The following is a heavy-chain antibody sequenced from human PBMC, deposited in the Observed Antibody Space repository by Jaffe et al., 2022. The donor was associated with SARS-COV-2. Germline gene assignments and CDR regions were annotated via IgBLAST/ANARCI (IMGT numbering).Heavy chain of an antibody. CDR2: ISGSGGST. D-gene: IGHD2-2*01. J-gene: IGHJ5*02. CDR3: AKDPAATSALYNWFDP. Sequence: EVQLLESGGGLVQPGGSLRLSCAASGFTFSSYAMSWVRQAPGKGLEWVSAISGSGGSTYYADSVKGRFTISRDNSKNTLYLQMNSLRAEDTAVYYCAKDPAATSALYNWFDPWGQGTLVTVSS. V-gene: IGHV3-23*01. CDR1: GFTFSSYA.